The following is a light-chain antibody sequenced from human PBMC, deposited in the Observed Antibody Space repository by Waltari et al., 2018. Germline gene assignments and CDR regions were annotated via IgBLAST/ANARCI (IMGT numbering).Light chain of an antibody. CDR1: SSNIGSNY. CDR3: ATWDDSLSGPV. CDR2: RNN. Sequence: QSVLTQPPSASGTPGQRVTIPCSGSSSNIGSNYVPWYQQLPGTAPKLLIYRNNQRPSGVPDRFSGSKSGTSASLAISGLRSEDEADYYCATWDDSLSGPVFGGGTKLTVL. J-gene: IGLJ3*02. V-gene: IGLV1-47*01.